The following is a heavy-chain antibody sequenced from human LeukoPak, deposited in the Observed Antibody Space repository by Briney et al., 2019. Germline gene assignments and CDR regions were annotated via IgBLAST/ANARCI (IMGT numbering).Heavy chain of an antibody. CDR1: GFTFDDYA. Sequence: PGGSLRLSCAASGFTFDDYAMHWVRQAPGKGLERVSGISWNSGSIGYADSVKGRFTISRDNAKNSLYLQMNSLRAEDTALYYCAKDKEYSYGYGSIDYWGQGTLVTVSS. V-gene: IGHV3-9*01. CDR3: AKDKEYSYGYGSIDY. CDR2: ISWNSGSI. D-gene: IGHD5-18*01. J-gene: IGHJ4*02.